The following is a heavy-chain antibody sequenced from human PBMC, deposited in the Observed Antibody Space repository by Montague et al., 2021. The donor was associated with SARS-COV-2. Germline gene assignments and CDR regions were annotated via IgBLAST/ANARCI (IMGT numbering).Heavy chain of an antibody. CDR2: IYNSGTT. CDR1: GFSIGSGDY. Sequence: SETLSLTRTASGFSIGSGDYWGWLRPPPGKGLEWIGSIYNSGTTYYNPSLQSRLTMSIDTSTHQFSLRLTSVTAAATAVFFCVREKAGGLRNVFDIWGQGTTVTVSS. V-gene: IGHV4-38-2*02. J-gene: IGHJ3*02. CDR3: VREKAGGLRNVFDI.